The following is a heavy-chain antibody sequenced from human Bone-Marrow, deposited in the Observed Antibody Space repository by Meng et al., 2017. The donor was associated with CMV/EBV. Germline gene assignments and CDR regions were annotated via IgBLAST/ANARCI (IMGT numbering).Heavy chain of an antibody. V-gene: IGHV3-20*04. J-gene: IGHJ6*02. CDR1: GFTFADYG. Sequence: GGSLRLACAASGFTFADYGMSWVRQAPGKGLEWVSGINWNGGSTSCAGSVKGRLTISRDNPKNSLYLQINSLRAEDTALYYCARGLRAAAKHYYYGMDVWGQGTTVTVSS. CDR3: ARGLRAAAKHYYYGMDV. D-gene: IGHD6-13*01. CDR2: INWNGGST.